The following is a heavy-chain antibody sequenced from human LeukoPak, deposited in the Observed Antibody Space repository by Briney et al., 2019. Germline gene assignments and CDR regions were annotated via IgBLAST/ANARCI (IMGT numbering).Heavy chain of an antibody. CDR1: GFTFSSYA. V-gene: IGHV3-23*01. D-gene: IGHD3-10*01. CDR3: ARIPYGSGSSGWFDP. Sequence: GGSLRLSCAASGFTFSSYAMSWVRQAPGKGLEWVSAISGSGGSTYYADSVKGRFTISRDNSKNTLYLQMNSLRAEDTAVYYCARIPYGSGSSGWFDPWGQGTLVTVSS. CDR2: ISGSGGST. J-gene: IGHJ5*02.